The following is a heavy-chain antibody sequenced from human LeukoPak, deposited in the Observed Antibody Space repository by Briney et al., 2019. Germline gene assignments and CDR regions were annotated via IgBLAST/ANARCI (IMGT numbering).Heavy chain of an antibody. CDR2: ISGSGGST. Sequence: GGSLRLSCAASGFTFSSYAMSWVRQAPGKGLEWVSAISGSGGSTYYADSGEGRFTISRHNPKNTMYLQMNSLRAEDTAVYYCAKDPPAPYSGYDHTYYFDYWGQGTLVTVSS. V-gene: IGHV3-23*01. J-gene: IGHJ4*02. CDR3: AKDPPAPYSGYDHTYYFDY. CDR1: GFTFSSYA. D-gene: IGHD5-12*01.